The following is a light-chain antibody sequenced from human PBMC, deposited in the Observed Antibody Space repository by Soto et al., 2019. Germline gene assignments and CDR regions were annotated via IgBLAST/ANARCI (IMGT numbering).Light chain of an antibody. J-gene: IGLJ2*01. CDR3: TVWEDSLRGRL. V-gene: IGLV1-47*01. CDR2: RNN. Sequence: QSVLTQPPSASGTPGQRVTISCSWSSSNIESNFVYWYQQFPGTAPRLLIYRNNHRHSGVPDRFSGSKSGTSASLAISALRSEGEADSYCTVWEDSLRGRLFGGGTKLPVL. CDR1: SSNIESNF.